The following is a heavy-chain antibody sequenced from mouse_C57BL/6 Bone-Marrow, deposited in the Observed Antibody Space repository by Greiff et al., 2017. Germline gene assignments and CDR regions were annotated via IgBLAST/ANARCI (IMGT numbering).Heavy chain of an antibody. CDR3: ASHYYSNYDGYFDV. CDR2: ISNGGGST. D-gene: IGHD2-5*01. CDR1: GFTFSDYY. Sequence: DVKLVESGGGLVQPGGSLKLSCAASGFTFSDYYMYWVRQTPEKRLEWVAYISNGGGSTYYPDPVKGRFTISRDNAKNTLYLQMSRLKSEDTAMYYCASHYYSNYDGYFDVWGTGTTVTVSS. J-gene: IGHJ1*03. V-gene: IGHV5-12*01.